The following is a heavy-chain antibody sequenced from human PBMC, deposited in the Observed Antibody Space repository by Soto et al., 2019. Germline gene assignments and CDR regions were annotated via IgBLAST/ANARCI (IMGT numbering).Heavy chain of an antibody. Sequence: EVQLVESGGGLVQPGGSLRLSCAASGFRFSAYWMTWVRQAPDKGLEWVANIKQDGSEKYYADSVKGRFTISRDNAEKSLYLQMNSLRAENTAVYYCARDTSADSFWGQGTLVTVSS. CDR1: GFRFSAYW. V-gene: IGHV3-7*01. CDR2: IKQDGSEK. CDR3: ARDTSADSF. J-gene: IGHJ4*02. D-gene: IGHD2-15*01.